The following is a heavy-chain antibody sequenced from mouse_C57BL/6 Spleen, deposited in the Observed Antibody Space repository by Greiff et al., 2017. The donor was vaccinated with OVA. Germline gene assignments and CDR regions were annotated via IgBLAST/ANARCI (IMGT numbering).Heavy chain of an antibody. CDR1: GYAFSSSW. V-gene: IGHV1-82*01. CDR2: IYPGDGDT. Sequence: QVQLQQSGPELVKPGASVKISCKASGYAFSSSWMNWVKQRPGKGLEWIGRIYPGDGDTNYNGKFNGKATLTADKSSSTAYMQLSSLTSEDSAVYFCARVGSNYDYYAMDYWGQGTSVTVSS. D-gene: IGHD1-1*01. CDR3: ARVGSNYDYYAMDY. J-gene: IGHJ4*01.